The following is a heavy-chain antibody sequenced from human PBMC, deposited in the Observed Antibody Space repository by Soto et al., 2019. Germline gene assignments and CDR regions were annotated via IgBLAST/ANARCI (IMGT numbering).Heavy chain of an antibody. CDR3: ARDPIYYGSSSYYEFDY. CDR2: ISFDGNSK. J-gene: IGHJ4*02. CDR1: GFSFSNYG. V-gene: IGHV3-30*03. D-gene: IGHD3-10*01. Sequence: GGSLRLSCAASGFSFSNYGMHWVRQAPGEGLEWVAVISFDGNSKYYADSVKGRFTISRDNAENSLYLQMNSLRAEDTAVYYCARDPIYYGSSSYYEFDYWGQGVLLTVSS.